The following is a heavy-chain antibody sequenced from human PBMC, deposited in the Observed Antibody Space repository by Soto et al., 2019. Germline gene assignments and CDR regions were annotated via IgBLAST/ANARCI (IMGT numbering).Heavy chain of an antibody. CDR3: ARGGQLEPYNWFDP. J-gene: IGHJ5*02. V-gene: IGHV3-53*01. CDR1: GFTVSINC. CDR2: IYSGGST. D-gene: IGHD6-6*01. Sequence: GSXRLSCAASGFTVSINCMSWFRQAPGKGLEWVSVIYSGGSTYYADSVKGRFTISRDNSKNTLYLQMNSLRAEDTAVYYCARGGQLEPYNWFDPWGQGTLVTVSS.